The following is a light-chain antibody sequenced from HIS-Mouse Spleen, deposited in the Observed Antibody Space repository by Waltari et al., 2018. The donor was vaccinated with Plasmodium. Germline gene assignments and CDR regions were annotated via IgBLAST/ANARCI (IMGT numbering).Light chain of an antibody. Sequence: SYELTQPPSVSVSPGQTARITCSGVALPKKYAYWYQQKSGQPPVLVIYEDSKRPSGIPERFSGSSSGTMATLTISGAQVEDEADYYCYSTDSSGNHRVFGGGTKLTVL. CDR1: ALPKKY. CDR2: EDS. V-gene: IGLV3-10*01. J-gene: IGLJ3*02. CDR3: YSTDSSGNHRV.